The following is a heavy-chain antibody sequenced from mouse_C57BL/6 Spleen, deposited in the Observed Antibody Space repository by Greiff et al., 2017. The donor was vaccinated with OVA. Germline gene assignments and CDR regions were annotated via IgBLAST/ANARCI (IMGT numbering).Heavy chain of an antibody. Sequence: EVHLVESGGGLVKPGGSLKLSCAASGFTFSDYGMHWVRQAPEKGLEWVAYISSGSSTIYYADTVKGRFTISRDNAKNTLFLHMTSLRSEDTAMYYCAREGDYDYDGYFDYWGQGTTLTVSS. CDR3: AREGDYDYDGYFDY. CDR1: GFTFSDYG. J-gene: IGHJ2*01. CDR2: ISSGSSTI. D-gene: IGHD2-4*01. V-gene: IGHV5-17*01.